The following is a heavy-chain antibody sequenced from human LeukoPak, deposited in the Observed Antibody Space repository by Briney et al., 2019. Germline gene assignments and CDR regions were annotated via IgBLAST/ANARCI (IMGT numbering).Heavy chain of an antibody. D-gene: IGHD2-2*02. CDR3: ANLGCCSSTSCYNEDY. V-gene: IGHV4-34*01. CDR1: GGSFSGYY. Sequence: SETLSLTCAVYGGSFSGYYWSWIRQPPGKGLEWIGEINHSGSTNYNPSLKSRVTISVDTSKNQFSLKLSSVTAADTAVYYCANLGCCSSTSCYNEDYWGQGTLVTVSS. CDR2: INHSGST. J-gene: IGHJ4*02.